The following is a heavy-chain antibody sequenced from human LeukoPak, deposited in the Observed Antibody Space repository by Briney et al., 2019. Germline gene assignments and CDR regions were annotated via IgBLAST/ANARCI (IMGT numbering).Heavy chain of an antibody. V-gene: IGHV3-21*04. CDR3: AKDSFSTR. CDR2: ISSSSSYI. CDR1: GFTFSSYS. Sequence: GGSLRLSCAASGFTFSSYSMNWVRQAPGKGLEWVSSISSSSSYIYYADSVKGRFTISRDNAKNSLYLHMNSLSAEDTAVYYCAKDSFSTRWGQGTLVTVSS. J-gene: IGHJ4*02. D-gene: IGHD2-2*01.